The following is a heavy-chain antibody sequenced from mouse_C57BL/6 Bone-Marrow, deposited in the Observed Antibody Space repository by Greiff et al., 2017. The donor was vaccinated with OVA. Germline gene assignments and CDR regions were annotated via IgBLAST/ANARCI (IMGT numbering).Heavy chain of an antibody. J-gene: IGHJ4*01. Sequence: QVQLKQPGAELVKPGASVKLSCKASGYTFTSYWMHWVKQRPGQGLAWIGMIHPNSGSTNYNEKFKSKATLTVDKSSSTAYMQLSSLTSEDSAVYYCASFYYGNLYAMDYWGQGTSVTVSS. CDR1: GYTFTSYW. CDR3: ASFYYGNLYAMDY. D-gene: IGHD2-1*01. CDR2: IHPNSGST. V-gene: IGHV1-64*01.